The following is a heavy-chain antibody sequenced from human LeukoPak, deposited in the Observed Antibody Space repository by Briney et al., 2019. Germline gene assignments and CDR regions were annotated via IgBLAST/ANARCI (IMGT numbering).Heavy chain of an antibody. D-gene: IGHD4-11*01. V-gene: IGHV4-39*01. J-gene: IGHJ4*02. Sequence: PSETLSLTCTVSGGSISSSGYYWGWIRQPPGKGLEWIGTIYYSGSTYYNPSLESRVTISVDTSKNQFSLKLSSVTAADTAVYYCGRLKVDYSKGYHFDYWGQGTLVTASS. CDR2: IYYSGST. CDR1: GGSISSSGYY. CDR3: GRLKVDYSKGYHFDY.